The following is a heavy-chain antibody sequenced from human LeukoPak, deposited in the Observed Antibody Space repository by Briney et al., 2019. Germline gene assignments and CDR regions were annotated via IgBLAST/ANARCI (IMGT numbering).Heavy chain of an antibody. V-gene: IGHV1-69*05. CDR3: AREAYDSSGYYAEGGAFDI. D-gene: IGHD3-22*01. CDR1: GGTFSSYA. Sequence: SVKASCKASGGTFSSYAISWVRQAPGQGLEWMGGIIPIFGTANYAQKFQGRVTITTDESTSTAHMELSSLRSEDTAVYYCAREAYDSSGYYAEGGAFDIWGQGTMVTVSS. J-gene: IGHJ3*02. CDR2: IIPIFGTA.